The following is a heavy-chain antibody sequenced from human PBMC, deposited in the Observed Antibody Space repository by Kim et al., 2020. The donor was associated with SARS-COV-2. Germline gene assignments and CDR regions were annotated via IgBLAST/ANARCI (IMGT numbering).Heavy chain of an antibody. Sequence: SETLSLTCTVSGGSISSYYWSWIRQPPGKGLEWIGYIYYSGSTNYNPSLKSRVTISVDTSKNQFSLKLSSVTAADTAVYYCAASLVYSSSWCYYYYGMDVWGQGTTVTVSS. D-gene: IGHD6-13*01. V-gene: IGHV4-59*08. CDR3: AASLVYSSSWCYYYYGMDV. CDR1: GGSISSYY. J-gene: IGHJ6*02. CDR2: IYYSGST.